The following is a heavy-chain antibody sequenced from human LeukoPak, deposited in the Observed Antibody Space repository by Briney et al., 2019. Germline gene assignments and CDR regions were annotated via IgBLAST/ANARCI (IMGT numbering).Heavy chain of an antibody. J-gene: IGHJ2*01. CDR3: ARLKRGYYDSSGYLSNWYFDL. CDR2: IYQSEST. CDR1: GYSISSGYY. V-gene: IGHV4-38-2*01. Sequence: SETLSLTCAVSGYSISSGYYWGWIRQPPGKGLEWIGSIYQSESTYYNPSLKSRVTISVDTSKNQFSLKLSSVTAADTAVYYCARLKRGYYDSSGYLSNWYFDLWGRGTLVTVSS. D-gene: IGHD3-22*01.